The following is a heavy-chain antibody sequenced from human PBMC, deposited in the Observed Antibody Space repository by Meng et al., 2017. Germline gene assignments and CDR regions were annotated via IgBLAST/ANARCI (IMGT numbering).Heavy chain of an antibody. CDR1: GFTFSSYA. J-gene: IGHJ5*02. CDR3: ARDPGWDYSNYVWWFDP. Sequence: GESLKISCAASGFTFSSYAMHWVRQATGKGLEWVAVISYDGSNKYYADSVKGRFTISRDNSKNTLYLQMHSLRAEDTAVYYCARDPGWDYSNYVWWFDPWGQGTLVTVSS. CDR2: ISYDGSNK. D-gene: IGHD4-11*01. V-gene: IGHV3-30-3*01.